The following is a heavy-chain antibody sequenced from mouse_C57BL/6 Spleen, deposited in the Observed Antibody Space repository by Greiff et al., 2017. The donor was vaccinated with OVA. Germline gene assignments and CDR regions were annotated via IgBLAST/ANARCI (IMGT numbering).Heavy chain of an antibody. CDR3: ARWVYYDYGGFAY. D-gene: IGHD2-4*01. CDR2: INPNNGGT. Sequence: EVQLQQSGPELVKPGASVKISCKASGYTFTDYYMNWVKQSHGKSLEWIGDINPNNGGTSYNQKFKGKATLTVDKSSSTAYMELRSLTSEDSAVYYCARWVYYDYGGFAYWGQGTLVTVSA. V-gene: IGHV1-26*01. J-gene: IGHJ3*01. CDR1: GYTFTDYY.